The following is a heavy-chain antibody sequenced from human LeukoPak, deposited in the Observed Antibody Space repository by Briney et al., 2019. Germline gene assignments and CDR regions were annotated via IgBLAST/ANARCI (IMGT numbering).Heavy chain of an antibody. Sequence: GESLKISCQGSGYNFISNWIGWVRQTPGKGLEFLGIIYPHDSATIYSPSFQGQVTISADESINTAYVQWSSLKASDTAMYYCARRVVNNRNWYFNLWGRGTLVTVSS. CDR1: GYNFISNW. D-gene: IGHD4-23*01. V-gene: IGHV5-51*01. CDR3: ARRVVNNRNWYFNL. J-gene: IGHJ2*01. CDR2: IYPHDSAT.